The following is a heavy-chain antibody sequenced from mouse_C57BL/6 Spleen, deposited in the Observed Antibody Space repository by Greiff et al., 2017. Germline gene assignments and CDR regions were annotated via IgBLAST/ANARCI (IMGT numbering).Heavy chain of an antibody. CDR1: GYTFTEYT. CDR3: ARPERRLLHLDY. V-gene: IGHV1-62-2*01. Sequence: QVQLQQSGAVLVKPGASVKLSCKASGYTFTEYTIHWVKQRSGQGLEWIGWFYPGSGGIRYNEKFKDKAKLTAVTSSSTVYMELRIWTSENSAVYVCARPERRLLHLDYWGQGTTLTVSS. D-gene: IGHD2-3*01. J-gene: IGHJ2*01. CDR2: FYPGSGGI.